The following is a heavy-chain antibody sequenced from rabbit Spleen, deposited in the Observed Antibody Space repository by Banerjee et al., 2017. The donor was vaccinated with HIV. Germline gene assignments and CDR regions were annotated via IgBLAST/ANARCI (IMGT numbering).Heavy chain of an antibody. CDR2: IYTDNSKT. V-gene: IGHV1S40*01. Sequence: LVESGGSLVKPGASLTLTCKASGFSFSRGYDMCWGRQAPGKGLEWIACIYTDNSKTYYANWAKGRFTVSKTSSPSVTLQMSSLTVADTATYFCARDVGSGPYIDGYFTLWGQGTLVTVS. CDR1: GFSFSRGYD. D-gene: IGHD1-1*01. CDR3: ARDVGSGPYIDGYFTL. J-gene: IGHJ4*01.